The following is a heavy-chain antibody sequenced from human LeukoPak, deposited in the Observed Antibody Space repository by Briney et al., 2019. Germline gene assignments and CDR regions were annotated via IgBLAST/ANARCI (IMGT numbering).Heavy chain of an antibody. Sequence: SETLSLTCTVSGGSISSGPYYWSWIRQPAGKGLEWIGRIYTSGSTNYNPSLKSRVTMSVDTSKNQFSLKLSSVTAADTAVYYCARGTWFGESYDYWGQGTLVTVSS. D-gene: IGHD3-10*01. V-gene: IGHV4-61*02. CDR2: IYTSGST. J-gene: IGHJ4*02. CDR1: GGSISSGPYY. CDR3: ARGTWFGESYDY.